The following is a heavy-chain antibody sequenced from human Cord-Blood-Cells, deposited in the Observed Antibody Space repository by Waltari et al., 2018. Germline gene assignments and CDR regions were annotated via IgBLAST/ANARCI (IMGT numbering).Heavy chain of an antibody. CDR3: ATNSGYDAFDI. Sequence: QLQLQESGPGLVKPSETLSLTCTVSGGSISSSSYYWGWIRQPPGKGLEWIGSIYYSGGTYYNPSLKSRVTISVDTSKNQFSLKLSSVTAADTAVYYCATNSGYDAFDIWGQGTMVTVSS. CDR2: IYYSGGT. V-gene: IGHV4-39*07. CDR1: GGSISSSSYY. D-gene: IGHD5-12*01. J-gene: IGHJ3*02.